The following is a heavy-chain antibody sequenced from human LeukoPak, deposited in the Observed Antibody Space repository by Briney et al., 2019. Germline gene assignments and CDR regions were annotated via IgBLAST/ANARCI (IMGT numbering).Heavy chain of an antibody. J-gene: IGHJ4*02. CDR1: GYTXTSYY. D-gene: IGHD5-18*01. CDR3: ARESGIQLSGIN. CDR2: INPSGGSS. Sequence: ASVTVSCKASGYTXTSYYIHWVRQAPGQGLEWMGIINPSGGSSSHTQKFQGRVTMTRDTSTSTVYMELSSLRSEDTAVYYCARESGIQLSGINWGQGTLVTVSS. V-gene: IGHV1-46*01.